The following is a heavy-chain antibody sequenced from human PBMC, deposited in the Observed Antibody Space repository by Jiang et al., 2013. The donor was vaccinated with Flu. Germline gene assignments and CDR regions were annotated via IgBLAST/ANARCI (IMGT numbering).Heavy chain of an antibody. CDR3: AGVTSSGSSHTSYYYYGMDV. V-gene: IGHV1-69*01. CDR2: IIPIFGTA. Sequence: VQLVESGAEVKKPGSSVKVSCKASGGTFSSYAISWVRQAPGQGLEWMGGIIPIFGTANYAQKLQGRVTITADESTSTAYMELSSLRSEDTAVYYCAGVTSSGSSHTSYYYYGMDVWGQGTTVTVSS. CDR1: GGTFSSYA. J-gene: IGHJ6*02. D-gene: IGHD1-26*01.